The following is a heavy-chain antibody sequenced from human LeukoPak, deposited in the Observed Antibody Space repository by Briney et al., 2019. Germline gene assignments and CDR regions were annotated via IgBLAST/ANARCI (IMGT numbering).Heavy chain of an antibody. V-gene: IGHV1-69*05. CDR3: ARSIVGATFGELSFDY. Sequence: GASVKVSCKASGYTFTSYHMHWVRQAPGQGLEWMGGIIPIFGTANYAQKFQGRVTITTDESTSTAYMELSSLRSEDTAVYYCARSIVGATFGELSFDYWGQGTLVTVSS. D-gene: IGHD1-26*01. CDR1: GYTFTSYH. CDR2: IIPIFGTA. J-gene: IGHJ4*02.